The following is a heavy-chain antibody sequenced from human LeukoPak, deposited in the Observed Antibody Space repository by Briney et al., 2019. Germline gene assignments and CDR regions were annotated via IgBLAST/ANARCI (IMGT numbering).Heavy chain of an antibody. J-gene: IGHJ4*02. V-gene: IGHV3-30*03. CDR3: ARDHKN. CDR2: ISYDGSNK. CDR1: GFTFSRYG. Sequence: GGSLRLSCAASGFTFSRYGMHWVRQAPGKGLEWVAVISYDGSNKYYVDSVKGRFTISRDNSKNTLYLQMNSLRAKDTAVYYCARDHKNWGQGTLDSVSS.